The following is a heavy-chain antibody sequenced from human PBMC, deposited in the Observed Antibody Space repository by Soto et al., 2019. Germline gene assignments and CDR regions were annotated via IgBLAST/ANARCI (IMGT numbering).Heavy chain of an antibody. CDR3: ARHTYDYIWGSYRYGWFDP. Sequence: PSDTLSLTCTVSGGSISIYYWSWIRQPPGKGLEWIGYIYYSGSTNYNPSLKSRVTISVDTSKNQFSLKLSSVTAADTAVYYCARHTYDYIWGSYRYGWFDPWGQGTLVTVSS. J-gene: IGHJ5*02. V-gene: IGHV4-59*08. CDR1: GGSISIYY. D-gene: IGHD3-16*02. CDR2: IYYSGST.